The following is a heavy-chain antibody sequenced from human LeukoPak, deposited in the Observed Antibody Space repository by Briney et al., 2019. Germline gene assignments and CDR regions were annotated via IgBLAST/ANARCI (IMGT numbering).Heavy chain of an antibody. D-gene: IGHD5-12*01. J-gene: IGHJ4*02. Sequence: ASVKVSCKASGYSFTADYNIHWLRQAPGQGPEFMGWINPNSGDTRYAQKFQGRVTVTRDTVISTAYMELTSLTSDDTAVYYCARDPRGTYDYWGQGTLVTVSS. V-gene: IGHV1-2*02. CDR2: INPNSGDT. CDR1: GYSFTADYN. CDR3: ARDPRGTYDY.